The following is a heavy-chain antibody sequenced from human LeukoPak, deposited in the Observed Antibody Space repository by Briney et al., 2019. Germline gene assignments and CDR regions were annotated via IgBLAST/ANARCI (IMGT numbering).Heavy chain of an antibody. D-gene: IGHD3-10*01. J-gene: IGHJ4*02. CDR1: GFTFSSHG. Sequence: GGSLRLACAASGFTFSSHGMSWVRQAPGKGLEWVSTISGSGDNTYYADSVKGRFTISRDNSKNTLYLQMNSLRAEDTAVYYCARVTYGSGTYGAFDYWGQGTLVTVSS. CDR2: ISGSGDNT. CDR3: ARVTYGSGTYGAFDY. V-gene: IGHV3-23*01.